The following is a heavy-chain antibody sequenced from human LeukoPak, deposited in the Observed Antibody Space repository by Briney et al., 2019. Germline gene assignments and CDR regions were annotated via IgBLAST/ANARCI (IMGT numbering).Heavy chain of an antibody. CDR2: ISGSGGST. V-gene: IGHV3-23*01. Sequence: GGSLRLSCAASGFTFSNAWMSWVRQAPGKGLEWVSAISGSGGSTYYADSVKGRFTISRDNSKNTLYLQMNSLRAEDTAVYYCAKESYLGDAFDIWGQGTMVTVSS. D-gene: IGHD1-26*01. J-gene: IGHJ3*02. CDR3: AKESYLGDAFDI. CDR1: GFTFSNAW.